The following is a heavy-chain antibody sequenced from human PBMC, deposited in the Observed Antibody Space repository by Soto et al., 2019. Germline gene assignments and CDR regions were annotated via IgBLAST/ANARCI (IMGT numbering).Heavy chain of an antibody. J-gene: IGHJ2*01. Sequence: QLQLQESGPGLVKPSETLSLTCTVSGGSISSSSYYWGWIRQPPGKGLAWIGSIYYSGSTYYNPSLKSRVTISVDPSKNQFSLKLSSVTAADTAVYYGARQYSSGWHHWYFDLWGLGTLVTVSS. V-gene: IGHV4-39*01. CDR1: GGSISSSSYY. D-gene: IGHD6-19*01. CDR2: IYYSGST. CDR3: ARQYSSGWHHWYFDL.